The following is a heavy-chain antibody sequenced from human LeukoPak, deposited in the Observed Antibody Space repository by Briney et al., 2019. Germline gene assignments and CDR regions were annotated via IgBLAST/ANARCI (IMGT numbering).Heavy chain of an antibody. CDR1: GFTFSSYA. CDR2: ISSSGSII. D-gene: IGHD1-26*01. J-gene: IGHJ4*02. CDR3: ARGEYSGSYRKGYFDY. V-gene: IGHV3-48*03. Sequence: GGSLRLSCAASGFTFSSYAMSWVRQAPGKGLEWVSYISSSGSIIYYADSVKGRFTISRDNAKNSLYLQMNNLRVEDTAVYYCARGEYSGSYRKGYFDYWGQGTLVTVSS.